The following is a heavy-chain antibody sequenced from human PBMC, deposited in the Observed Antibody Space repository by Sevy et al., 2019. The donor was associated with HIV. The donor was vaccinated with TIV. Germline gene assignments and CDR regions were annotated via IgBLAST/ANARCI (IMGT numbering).Heavy chain of an antibody. CDR3: ARDWYSIDIVDGFDM. Sequence: GGSLRLSCVASGFTFSTYSMNWVRQAPGKGLEWVSSISTSSNYIYYADSVRGRFTISRDNAKNSLYLQMNSLRAEDTAVYYCARDWYSIDIVDGFDMWGQGTMVTVSS. D-gene: IGHD6-13*01. V-gene: IGHV3-21*01. J-gene: IGHJ3*02. CDR1: GFTFSTYS. CDR2: ISTSSNYI.